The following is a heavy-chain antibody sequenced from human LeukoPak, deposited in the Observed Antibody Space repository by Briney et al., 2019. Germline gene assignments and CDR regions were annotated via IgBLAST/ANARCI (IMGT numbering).Heavy chain of an antibody. CDR2: ISAYNGIT. J-gene: IGHJ1*01. D-gene: IGHD2-2*01. CDR1: GYTFSSYG. CDR3: ARDGYQPLDVTYFQH. Sequence: ASVKVSCKTSGYTFSSYGISWVRQAPGQGLEWMGWISAYNGITNYAQKLQGRVTMTTDTSTSTAYMALRSLRSDDTAVYYCARDGYQPLDVTYFQHWGQGTLVTVSS. V-gene: IGHV1-18*01.